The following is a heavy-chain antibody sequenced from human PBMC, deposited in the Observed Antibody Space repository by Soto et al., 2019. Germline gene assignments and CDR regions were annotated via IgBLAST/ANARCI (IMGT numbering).Heavy chain of an antibody. D-gene: IGHD5-18*01. V-gene: IGHV4-30-4*01. J-gene: IGHJ6*02. CDR2: IYYSGST. Sequence: SETLSLTCTVSGGSISSGDYYWSWIRQPPGKGLEWIGYIYYSGSTYYNPSLKSRVTISVDTSKNQFSLKLSSVTAADTAVYYCAREFPGYSYGNYYYGTDVWGQGTTVTVSS. CDR3: AREFPGYSYGNYYYGTDV. CDR1: GGSISSGDYY.